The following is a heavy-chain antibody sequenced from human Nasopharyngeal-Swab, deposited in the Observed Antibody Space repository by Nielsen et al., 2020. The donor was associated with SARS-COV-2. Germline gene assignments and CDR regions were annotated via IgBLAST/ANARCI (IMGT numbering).Heavy chain of an antibody. Sequence: ASAEASCKASGYTFTSFYMHWARQTRGQGLEWMGIINPSGGSTSYAQKFQGRVTMTRDTSTSTVYMELSSLRSEDTAVYYCARDQASIAAMAYWGQGTLVTVSS. CDR1: GYTFTSFY. CDR3: ARDQASIAAMAY. V-gene: IGHV1-46*01. J-gene: IGHJ4*02. CDR2: INPSGGST. D-gene: IGHD6-13*01.